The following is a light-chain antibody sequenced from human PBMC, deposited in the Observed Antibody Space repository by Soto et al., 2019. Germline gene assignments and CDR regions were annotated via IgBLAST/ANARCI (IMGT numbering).Light chain of an antibody. CDR2: KAS. J-gene: IGKJ2*01. CDR3: LQYKCYSYT. V-gene: IGKV1-5*03. Sequence: DIQMTQSPSTLSASVGDRVTITCRASQSLSTWLAWYQPKPGKAPKLLIYKASSLESGVPSRFSGSGSGTEFTLNISSLQPDDFATYHCLQYKCYSYTFGQGTKLESK. CDR1: QSLSTW.